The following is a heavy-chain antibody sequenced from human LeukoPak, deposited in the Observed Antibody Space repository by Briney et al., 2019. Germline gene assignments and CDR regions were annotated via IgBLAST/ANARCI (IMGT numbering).Heavy chain of an antibody. V-gene: IGHV3-30*03. Sequence: GGSLRLSCAASGFTFSSYGMHWVRQAPGKGLEWVAVISYDGSNKYYADSVRGRFIISRDNSKNTLYLQMNSLRAEDTAVYYCARGTVTYPAGYFQHWGQGTLVTVSS. D-gene: IGHD4-17*01. J-gene: IGHJ1*01. CDR2: ISYDGSNK. CDR1: GFTFSSYG. CDR3: ARGTVTYPAGYFQH.